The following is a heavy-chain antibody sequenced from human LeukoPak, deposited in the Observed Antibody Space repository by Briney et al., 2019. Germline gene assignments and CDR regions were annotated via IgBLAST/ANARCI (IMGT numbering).Heavy chain of an antibody. J-gene: IGHJ6*02. CDR1: GGSISSGHW. Sequence: PSGTLSLTCAVSGGSISSGHWWSWVRQSPGKGLEWIGSIHYSGSTYYNPSLRSRLTISVDTSKNQFSVKLSSVTAADTAVYYCARADYGDYGPYYYYGTDVWGQGTTVTVSS. CDR2: IHYSGST. D-gene: IGHD4-17*01. CDR3: ARADYGDYGPYYYYGTDV. V-gene: IGHV4-4*02.